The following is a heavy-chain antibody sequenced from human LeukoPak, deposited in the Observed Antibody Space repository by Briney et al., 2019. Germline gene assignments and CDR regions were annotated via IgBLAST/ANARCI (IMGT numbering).Heavy chain of an antibody. CDR3: ARGNDNLTGYTYCYYYGMDV. CDR2: IYYSGST. V-gene: IGHV4-30-4*08. Sequence: SETLSLTCTVSGGSISSGDYYWSWIRQPPGKGLEWIGYIYYSGSTYYNPSLKSRVTISVDTSKNQFSLKLSSVTAADTAVYYCARGNDNLTGYTYCYYYGMDVWGQGTTVTVSS. J-gene: IGHJ6*02. CDR1: GGSISSGDYY. D-gene: IGHD3-9*01.